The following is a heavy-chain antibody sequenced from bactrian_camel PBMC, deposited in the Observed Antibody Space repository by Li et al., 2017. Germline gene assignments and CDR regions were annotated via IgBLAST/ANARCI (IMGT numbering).Heavy chain of an antibody. V-gene: IGHV3S63*01. D-gene: IGHD1*01. J-gene: IGHJ4*01. Sequence: HVQLVESGGGSVQAGGSLRLSCTASGFTFDDSHMGWYRQAPGNECELVSRISSDGSTFYTDSVKGRFTISKDNAKNTLYLQMDSLKPEDTAMYYCAADRRRWRLGVKLPCANEWPYWGQGTQVTVS. CDR3: AADRRRWRLGVKLPCANEWPY. CDR1: GFTFDDSH. CDR2: ISSDGST.